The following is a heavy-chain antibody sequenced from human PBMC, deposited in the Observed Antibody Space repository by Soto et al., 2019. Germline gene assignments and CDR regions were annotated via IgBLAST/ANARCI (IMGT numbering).Heavy chain of an antibody. Sequence: VKVSCKASGGTFSSYAISWVRQAPGQGLEWMGGIIPIFGTANYAQKFQGRVTITADESTSTAYMELSSLRSEDTAVYYCARALTIAAKPYYYGMDVWGQGTTVTVSS. V-gene: IGHV1-69*13. D-gene: IGHD2-15*01. CDR3: ARALTIAAKPYYYGMDV. J-gene: IGHJ6*02. CDR1: GGTFSSYA. CDR2: IIPIFGTA.